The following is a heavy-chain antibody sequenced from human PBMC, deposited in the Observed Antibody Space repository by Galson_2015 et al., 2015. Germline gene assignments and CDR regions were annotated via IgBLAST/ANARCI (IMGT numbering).Heavy chain of an antibody. J-gene: IGHJ4*02. D-gene: IGHD3-10*01. CDR3: AREGYGSGSTPSGSFDY. V-gene: IGHV4-30-4*01. CDR1: GGSISSGDYY. CDR2: IYYSGST. Sequence: TLSLTCTVSGGSISSGDYYWSWIRQPPGKGLEWIGYIYYSGSTYYNPSLKSRVTISVDTSKNQFSLKLSSVTAADTAVYYCAREGYGSGSTPSGSFDYWGQGTLVTVSS.